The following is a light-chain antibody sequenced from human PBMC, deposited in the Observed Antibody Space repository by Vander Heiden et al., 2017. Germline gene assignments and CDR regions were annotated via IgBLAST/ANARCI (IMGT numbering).Light chain of an antibody. Sequence: VIWMTQSPSLLSASTGDRVTISCRISQGISSYFAWYQQKTGKAPELLIYAAATLQSGVPSKFSGSGSGTDFTLTISCLQSEDFATYYCQQYYSFPYTFGQGTKLEIK. CDR3: QQYYSFPYT. CDR1: QGISSY. J-gene: IGKJ2*01. CDR2: AAA. V-gene: IGKV1D-8*01.